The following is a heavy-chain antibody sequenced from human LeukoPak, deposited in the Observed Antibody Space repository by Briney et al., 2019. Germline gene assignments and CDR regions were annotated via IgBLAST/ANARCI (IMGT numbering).Heavy chain of an antibody. CDR1: GGSISSSSYY. V-gene: IGHV4-39*01. CDR2: IYYSGGT. J-gene: IGHJ5*02. CDR3: ALHYYDNTGKWFDP. Sequence: SETLSHTCTISGGSISSSSYYWGWIRQPPGKGLEWIGSIYYSGGTYYNPSLESRVTISADTSTLDTSKKQFSLRLTSVTAADTAVYYCALHYYDNTGKWFDPWGQGILVTVSS. D-gene: IGHD3-16*01.